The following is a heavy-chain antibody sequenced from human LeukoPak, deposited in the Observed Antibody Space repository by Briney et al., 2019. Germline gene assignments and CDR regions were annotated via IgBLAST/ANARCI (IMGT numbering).Heavy chain of an antibody. CDR3: ARVFYVSSAIRGFAP. CDR2: INPSGGST. J-gene: IGHJ5*02. D-gene: IGHD3-22*01. Sequence: GASVKVSCKASGYTFTSYYMHWMRQAPGQGLEWMGIINPSGGSTSYAQKFQGRVTITTDTSTSTVYRELSSLRSEDTAVYYCARVFYVSSAIRGFAPWGQGTLVTVSS. V-gene: IGHV1-46*01. CDR1: GYTFTSYY.